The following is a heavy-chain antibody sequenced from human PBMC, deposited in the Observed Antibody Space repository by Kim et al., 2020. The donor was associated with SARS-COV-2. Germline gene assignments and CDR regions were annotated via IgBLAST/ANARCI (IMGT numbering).Heavy chain of an antibody. CDR3: ARYGSGSYYPNWFDP. J-gene: IGHJ5*02. D-gene: IGHD3-10*01. Sequence: DSLKGRFTSARDNSKNTLYLQMTSLSAEDTAVYYCARYGSGSYYPNWFDPWGQGTLVTVSS. V-gene: IGHV3-23*01.